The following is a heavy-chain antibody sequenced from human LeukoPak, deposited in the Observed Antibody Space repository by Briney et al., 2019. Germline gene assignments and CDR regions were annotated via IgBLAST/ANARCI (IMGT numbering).Heavy chain of an antibody. CDR2: ITASGDST. CDR3: ARDEGSMTHAGY. D-gene: IGHD1-26*01. J-gene: IGHJ4*02. V-gene: IGHV3-23*01. CDR1: GFTFSTYS. Sequence: QAGGSLRLSCAASGFTFSTYSTNWVRQPPGKGLEWVSAITASGDSTYSADSVKGRFTISRDNSKNTLYLQMNSLRAEDTAVYYCARDEGSMTHAGYWGQGTLVTVSS.